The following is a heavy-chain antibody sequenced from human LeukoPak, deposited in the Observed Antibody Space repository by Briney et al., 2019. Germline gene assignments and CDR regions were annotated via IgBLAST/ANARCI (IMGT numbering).Heavy chain of an antibody. Sequence: MTSETLSLTCAVYGGSFSGYYWSWIRQPPGKGREWIGDINHSGSTNYNPSLKSRITVSVDTSKNQFSLKLSSVTAADTAVYYCARRRLWFGELPIDYWGQGTLVTVSS. V-gene: IGHV4-34*01. CDR1: GGSFSGYY. CDR2: INHSGST. J-gene: IGHJ4*02. CDR3: ARRRLWFGELPIDY. D-gene: IGHD3-10*01.